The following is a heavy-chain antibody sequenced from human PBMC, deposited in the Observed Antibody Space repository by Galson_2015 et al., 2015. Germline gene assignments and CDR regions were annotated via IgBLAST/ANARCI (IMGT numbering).Heavy chain of an antibody. CDR1: GFSFSYYG. CDR2: IHYDGGNK. D-gene: IGHD3-9*01. V-gene: IGHV3-33*01. J-gene: IGHJ4*02. CDR3: ATVTKPLRYFDS. Sequence: SLRLSCAASGFSFSYYGMHWVRQAPGKGLEWVAVIHYDGGNKNYADSVKGRFTISRDNSRNTLYLQMNSLRAEDTAVYYCATVTKPLRYFDSWGQGTLVTVSS.